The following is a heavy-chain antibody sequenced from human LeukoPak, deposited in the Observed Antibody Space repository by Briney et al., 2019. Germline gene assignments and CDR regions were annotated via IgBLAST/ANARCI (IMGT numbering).Heavy chain of an antibody. CDR1: GGSFSGYY. V-gene: IGHV4-34*01. CDR3: ARGRGCSSTSCYTDYYYYMGV. J-gene: IGHJ6*03. D-gene: IGHD2-2*02. CDR2: INHSGST. Sequence: KPSETLSLTCAVYGGSFSGYYWSWIRQPPGKGLEWIGEINHSGSTNYNPSLKSRVTISVDTSKNQFSLRLTSVTAADTAVYYCARGRGCSSTSCYTDYYYYMGVWGKGTTVTVSS.